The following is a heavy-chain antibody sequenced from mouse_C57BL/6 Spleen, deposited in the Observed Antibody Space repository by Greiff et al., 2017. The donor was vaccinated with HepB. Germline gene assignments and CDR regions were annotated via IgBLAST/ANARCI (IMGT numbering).Heavy chain of an antibody. CDR1: GYSITSGYY. D-gene: IGHD1-1*01. Sequence: ESGPGLVKPSQSLSLTCSVTGYSITSGYYWNWIRQFPGNKLEWMGYISYDGSNNYNPSLKNRISITRDTSKNQFFLKLNSVTTEDTATYYCASYYGSSYERYFDYWGQGTTHTVSS. CDR3: ASYYGSSYERYFDY. J-gene: IGHJ2*01. V-gene: IGHV3-6*01. CDR2: ISYDGSN.